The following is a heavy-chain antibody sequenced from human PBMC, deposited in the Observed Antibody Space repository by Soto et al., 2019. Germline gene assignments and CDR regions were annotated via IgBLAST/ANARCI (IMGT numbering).Heavy chain of an antibody. CDR3: ARGFPSMTYYGEYYFDY. D-gene: IGHD3-10*01. CDR1: GFTVSTNY. J-gene: IGHJ4*02. V-gene: IGHV3-53*01. Sequence: GGSLRLSCEALGFTVSTNYMSWVRQTPGKGLEWVSVFYSGGSTFYADSVRGRFTISRDNSRNTLYLQMRSLRAEDTAVYYCARGFPSMTYYGEYYFDYWGQGTLVTVSS. CDR2: FYSGGST.